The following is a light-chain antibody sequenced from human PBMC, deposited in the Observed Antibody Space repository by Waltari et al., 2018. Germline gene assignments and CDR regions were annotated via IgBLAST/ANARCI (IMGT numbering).Light chain of an antibody. CDR2: GEN. CDR3: NSRESSDNHLV. Sequence: SSELTQDPAVSVALGQTVRIPCQGDSLRSFYASWYQQRPGQAPLLVIYGENNRPSGSPDRFSVFSSGNTSSLIITAAQAEDEADYYCNSRESSDNHLVFGGGTKLTVL. CDR1: SLRSFY. V-gene: IGLV3-19*01. J-gene: IGLJ2*01.